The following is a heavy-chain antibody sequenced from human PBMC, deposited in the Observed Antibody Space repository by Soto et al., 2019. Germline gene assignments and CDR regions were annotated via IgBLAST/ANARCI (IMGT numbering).Heavy chain of an antibody. D-gene: IGHD3-3*01. J-gene: IGHJ4*02. Sequence: TLSLTCAVSGGSISSSNWWSWVRQPPGKGLEWTGEIYHSGSTNYNPSLKSRVTISVDKSKNQFSLKLSSVTAADTAVYYCASGTRKKRWLQFLLRLAQFDYWGQGTLVTVSS. V-gene: IGHV4-4*02. CDR3: ASGTRKKRWLQFLLRLAQFDY. CDR2: IYHSGST. CDR1: GGSISSSNW.